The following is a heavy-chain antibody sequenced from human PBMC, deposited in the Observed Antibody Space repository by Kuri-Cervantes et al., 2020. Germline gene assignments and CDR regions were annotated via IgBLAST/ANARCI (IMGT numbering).Heavy chain of an antibody. CDR2: ISDSGSAI. D-gene: IGHD2-2*01. Sequence: GGLLRLSCAAPGFTFSSYSMNWVRQAPGKGLEWVSYISDSGSAIHYADSVKGRFTISRDNAKNSLYLQMNSLRAEDAAVYYCARVGRYCSSTSCYGYYMDVWGKGTTVTDSS. CDR3: ARVGRYCSSTSCYGYYMDV. V-gene: IGHV3-48*01. J-gene: IGHJ6*03. CDR1: GFTFSSYS.